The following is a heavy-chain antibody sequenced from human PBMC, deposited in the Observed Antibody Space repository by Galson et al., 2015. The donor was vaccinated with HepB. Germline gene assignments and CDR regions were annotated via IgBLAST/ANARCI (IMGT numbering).Heavy chain of an antibody. CDR3: ARDNHIMITFGGVIPETNWFDP. D-gene: IGHD3-16*02. Sequence: SVKVSCKASGYTFTSYAMHWVRQAPGQRLEWMGWINAGNGNTKYSQKFQGRVTITRDTSASTAYMELSSLRSEDTAVYYCARDNHIMITFGGVIPETNWFDPWGQGTLVTVSS. CDR1: GYTFTSYA. V-gene: IGHV1-3*01. J-gene: IGHJ5*02. CDR2: INAGNGNT.